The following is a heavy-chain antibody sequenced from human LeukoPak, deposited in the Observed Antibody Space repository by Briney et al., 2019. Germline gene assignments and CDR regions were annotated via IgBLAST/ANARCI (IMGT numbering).Heavy chain of an antibody. Sequence: GASVKVSCKASGYTFTNYAMNWVRQAPGQGLEWMGWINTNTGNPTYAQGFTGRFVFSLDTSVSTAYLQISSLKAEDTAVYYCARGAPYRYCSSTSCYVEGYFQHWGQGTLVTVSS. CDR1: GYTFTNYA. CDR2: INTNTGNP. D-gene: IGHD2-2*01. J-gene: IGHJ1*01. V-gene: IGHV7-4-1*02. CDR3: ARGAPYRYCSSTSCYVEGYFQH.